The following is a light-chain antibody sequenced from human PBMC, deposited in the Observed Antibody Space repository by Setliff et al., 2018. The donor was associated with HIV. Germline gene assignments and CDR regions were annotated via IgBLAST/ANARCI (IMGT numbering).Light chain of an antibody. CDR2: DVS. V-gene: IGLV2-14*03. CDR1: SSDVGGYNY. CDR3: SSYTSSSSSYV. Sequence: ALTQPASVSGSPGQSITISCTGTSSDVGGYNYVSWYQQHPGKAPKLMIYDVSNRPSGVSNRFSGSKSGNTASLTISGLQAEDEADYYCSSYTSSSSSYVFGTGTKVTVL. J-gene: IGLJ1*01.